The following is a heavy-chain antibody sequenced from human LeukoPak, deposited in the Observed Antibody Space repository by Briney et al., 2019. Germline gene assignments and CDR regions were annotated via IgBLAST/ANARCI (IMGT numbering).Heavy chain of an antibody. Sequence: SETLSLTRTVSGGSISSYYWSWIRQPPGKGLEWIGYIYYSGSTNYNPSLKSRVTISVDTSKNQFSLKLSSVTAADTAVYYCARDVCSSTSCYPDLWGQGTLVTVSS. CDR1: GGSISSYY. V-gene: IGHV4-59*01. CDR2: IYYSGST. J-gene: IGHJ5*02. D-gene: IGHD2-2*01. CDR3: ARDVCSSTSCYPDL.